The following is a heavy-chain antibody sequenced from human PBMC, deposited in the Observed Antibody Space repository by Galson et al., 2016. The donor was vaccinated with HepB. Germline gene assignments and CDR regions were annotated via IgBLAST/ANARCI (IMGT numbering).Heavy chain of an antibody. CDR3: ARLDDYTSSYDQ. V-gene: IGHV3-21*01. D-gene: IGHD5-24*01. CDR1: GFTLSGYS. J-gene: IGHJ4*02. CDR2: ISRSSNYK. Sequence: SLRLSCAASGFTLSGYSMNWVRQAPGKGLEWVSSISRSSNYKYQADSLKGRFTISRDNAKNSLYLQMNSLRAEDTAVYYCARLDDYTSSYDQWGRGTLVTVSS.